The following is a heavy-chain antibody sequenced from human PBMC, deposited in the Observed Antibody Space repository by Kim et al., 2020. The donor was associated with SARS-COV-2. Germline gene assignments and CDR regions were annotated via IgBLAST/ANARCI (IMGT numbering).Heavy chain of an antibody. CDR1: GFTFSSYW. Sequence: GGSLRLSCAASGFTFSSYWMSWVRQAPGKGLEWVANIKQDGSEKYYVDSVKGRFTISRDNAKNSLYLQMNSLRAEDTAVYYCARYYYDSSGYYTRGGAFDIWGQGTMVTVSS. J-gene: IGHJ3*02. CDR2: IKQDGSEK. CDR3: ARYYYDSSGYYTRGGAFDI. V-gene: IGHV3-7*01. D-gene: IGHD3-22*01.